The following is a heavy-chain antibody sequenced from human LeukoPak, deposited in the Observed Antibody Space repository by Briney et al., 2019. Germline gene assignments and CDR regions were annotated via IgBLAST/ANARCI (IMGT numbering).Heavy chain of an antibody. CDR1: GGSFNYY. CDR3: AKSLYCGDDCF. CDR2: INDTGTT. J-gene: IGHJ3*01. V-gene: IGHV4-34*01. D-gene: IGHD2-21*02. Sequence: SETLSLTCAVHGGSFNYYWSWIRQTPGKGLEWIGEINDTGTTKYNPSLKSRVSISVDTSKNQFSLKLSSVTAADTAIYYCAKSLYCGDDCFWGPGTMVTVSS.